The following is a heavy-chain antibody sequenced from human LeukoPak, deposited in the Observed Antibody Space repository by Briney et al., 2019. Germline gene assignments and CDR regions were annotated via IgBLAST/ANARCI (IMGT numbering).Heavy chain of an antibody. V-gene: IGHV3-20*01. CDR2: INWNGGST. Sequence: GGSLRLSCAASGFTFDDYGMSWVRPAPGKGLEWVSGINWNGGSTGYADSVKGRFTISRDNAKNSLYLQMNSLRAEDTALYHCARVGYYYYYYMDVWGKGTTVTVSS. J-gene: IGHJ6*03. CDR1: GFTFDDYG. CDR3: ARVGYYYYYYMDV.